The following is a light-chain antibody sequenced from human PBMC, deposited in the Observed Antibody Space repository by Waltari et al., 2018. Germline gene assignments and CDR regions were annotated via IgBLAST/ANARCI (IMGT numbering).Light chain of an antibody. J-gene: IGKJ1*01. CDR3: QQRYNWPPT. CDR1: QSVSIY. CDR2: DAS. V-gene: IGKV3-11*01. Sequence: EIVLTQSPGTLSLSPGERATLSCRASQSVSIYLAWYQQKPGQAPSLLIYDASNRATGIPARFSGSGSGTDFTLTISSLEPEDFAVYYCQQRYNWPPTFGQGTKVEIK.